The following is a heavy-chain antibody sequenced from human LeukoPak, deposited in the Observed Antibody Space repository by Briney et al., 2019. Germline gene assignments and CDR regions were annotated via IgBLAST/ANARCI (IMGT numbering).Heavy chain of an antibody. CDR3: ARVGYYETSGYYEY. J-gene: IGHJ4*02. CDR1: GYTLTDYY. CDR2: INPNSGGT. D-gene: IGHD3-22*01. V-gene: IGHV1-2*06. Sequence: ASVKVSCKASGYTLTDYYMHWVRQAPGQGLEWMGRINPNSGGTNYAQKFQGRVTMTRDTSISTVYMELSRLRSDDTAVYYCARVGYYETSGYYEYWGQGTLVTVSS.